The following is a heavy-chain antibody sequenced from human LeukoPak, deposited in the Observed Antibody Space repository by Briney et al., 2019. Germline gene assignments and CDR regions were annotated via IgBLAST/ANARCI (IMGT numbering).Heavy chain of an antibody. Sequence: GGSLRLSCAAPGFTFSNYDMTWVRQAPGKGLEWGSTITDTGGATHYADSVKGRFTISRDNSGNTLFLQMNRLRAEDTAVYYCAKEGLYTSGSSDWFDPWGQGTLVTVSS. V-gene: IGHV3-23*01. J-gene: IGHJ5*02. CDR1: GFTFSNYD. CDR2: ITDTGGAT. CDR3: AKEGLYTSGSSDWFDP. D-gene: IGHD6-19*01.